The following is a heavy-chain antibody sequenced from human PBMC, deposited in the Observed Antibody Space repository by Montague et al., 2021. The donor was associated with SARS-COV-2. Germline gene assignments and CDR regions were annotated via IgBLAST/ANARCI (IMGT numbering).Heavy chain of an antibody. Sequence: CAISGDSVSSNSAAWNWIRQPPSRGLEWLGRTYYRSKWYNDYAVSVKSRITINPDTSKNQFSLQLNSVTPEDTAVYYCARDTRMQLWFDRDYYYGMDVWGQGTTVTVSS. V-gene: IGHV6-1*01. CDR1: GDSVSSNSAA. D-gene: IGHD5-18*01. CDR3: ARDTRMQLWFDRDYYYGMDV. CDR2: TYYRSKWYN. J-gene: IGHJ6*02.